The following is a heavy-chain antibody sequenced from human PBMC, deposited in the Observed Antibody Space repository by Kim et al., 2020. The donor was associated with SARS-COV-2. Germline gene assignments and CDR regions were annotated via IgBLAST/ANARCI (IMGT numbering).Heavy chain of an antibody. CDR3: AKILSVISSTPTFDY. D-gene: IGHD3-16*02. Sequence: DPVKGRFTISRDNSKTTRYLQMNSLRAEDTAVYYCAKILSVISSTPTFDYWGQGTLVTVSS. V-gene: IGHV3-30*02. J-gene: IGHJ4*02.